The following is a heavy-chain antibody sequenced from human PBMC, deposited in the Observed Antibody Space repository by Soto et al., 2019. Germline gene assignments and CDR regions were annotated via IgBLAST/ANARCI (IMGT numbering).Heavy chain of an antibody. Sequence: PGGSLRLSCAASGFTFSSYAMSWVRQAPGKGLEWVSAISGSGGSTYYADSVKGRFTISRDNSKNTLYLQMNSLRAEDTAVYYCAKGAPRYNWNYGPYNWFDPWGQGTLVPVSS. V-gene: IGHV3-23*01. D-gene: IGHD1-7*01. CDR3: AKGAPRYNWNYGPYNWFDP. J-gene: IGHJ5*02. CDR1: GFTFSSYA. CDR2: ISGSGGST.